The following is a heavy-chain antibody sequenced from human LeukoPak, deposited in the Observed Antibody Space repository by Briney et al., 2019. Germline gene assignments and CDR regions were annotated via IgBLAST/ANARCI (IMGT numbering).Heavy chain of an antibody. D-gene: IGHD3-10*01. V-gene: IGHV3-23*01. CDR2: ISGSGDST. Sequence: PGGSLRLSCAASGFTFSSYAMSWVRQAPGKGLEWVSVISGSGDSTFYADSVKGRFTISRDNSRNMLYLQMSSLRAEDTAVYYYALTDGSGSYWLYWGQGTLVTVSA. CDR3: ALTDGSGSYWLY. J-gene: IGHJ4*02. CDR1: GFTFSSYA.